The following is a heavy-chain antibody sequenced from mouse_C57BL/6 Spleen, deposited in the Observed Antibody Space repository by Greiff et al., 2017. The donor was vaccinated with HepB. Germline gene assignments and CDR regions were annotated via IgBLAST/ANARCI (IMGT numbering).Heavy chain of an antibody. D-gene: IGHD2-5*01. CDR2: ISGGGGNT. CDR3: ARLYYSNYWYFDV. V-gene: IGHV5-9*01. J-gene: IGHJ1*03. Sequence: VQLKESGGGLVKPGGSLKLSCAASGFTFSSYTMSWVRQTPEKRLEWVATISGGGGNTYYPDSVKGRFTISRDNAKNTLYLQMSSLRSEDTALYYCARLYYSNYWYFDVWGTGTTVTVSS. CDR1: GFTFSSYT.